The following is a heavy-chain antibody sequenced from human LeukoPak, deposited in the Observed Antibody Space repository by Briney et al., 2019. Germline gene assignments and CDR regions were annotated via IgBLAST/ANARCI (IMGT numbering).Heavy chain of an antibody. D-gene: IGHD6-13*01. CDR1: GFTFSSYG. CDR3: ARTSSSPNLGMDV. V-gene: IGHV3-30*03. CDR2: ISYDGSNK. J-gene: IGHJ6*02. Sequence: LPGRSLRLSCAASGFTFSSYGMHWVRQAPGKGLEWVAVISYDGSNKYYADSVKGRFTISRDNSKNTLYLQMNSLRAEDTAVYYCARTSSSPNLGMDVWGQGTTVTVSS.